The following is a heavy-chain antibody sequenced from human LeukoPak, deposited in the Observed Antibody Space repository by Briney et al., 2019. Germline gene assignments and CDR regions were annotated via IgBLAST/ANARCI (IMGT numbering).Heavy chain of an antibody. J-gene: IGHJ4*02. V-gene: IGHV4-4*02. CDR2: IYHSGST. CDR3: ARLRRGYSQVMAFDY. D-gene: IGHD3-22*01. Sequence: SGTLSLTCAVSGGSISSSNWWSWVRQPPGKGLEWIGEIYHSGSTNYNPSFKSRVTISVDTSKNQFSLKLSSVTAADTAVYYCARLRRGYSQVMAFDYWGQGTLVTVSS. CDR1: GGSISSSNW.